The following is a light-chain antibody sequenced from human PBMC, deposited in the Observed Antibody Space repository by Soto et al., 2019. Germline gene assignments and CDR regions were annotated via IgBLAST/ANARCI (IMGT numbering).Light chain of an antibody. Sequence: QSALTQPPSVSGAPGQRVTISCTGSSSSFGAGYDVHWYQQLPGTAPKLLIYGNSNRPSGVPDRFSGSKSGTSASLAITGLQAEDEADYYCQSYDSSLSGYVFGTGTKVTVL. CDR3: QSYDSSLSGYV. CDR1: SSSFGAGYD. V-gene: IGLV1-40*01. J-gene: IGLJ1*01. CDR2: GNS.